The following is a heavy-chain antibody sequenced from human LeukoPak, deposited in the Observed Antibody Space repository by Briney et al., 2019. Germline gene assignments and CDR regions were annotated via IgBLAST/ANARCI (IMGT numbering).Heavy chain of an antibody. Sequence: GGSLRLSCAASGFTFSSYWMSWVRQAPGKGLEWVANIKQDGSEKYYVDSVKGRFTISRDNAKNSLYLQMNSLRAEDTAVYYCARERDYYDSSGTIWGQGTMVTVSS. D-gene: IGHD3-22*01. J-gene: IGHJ3*02. CDR3: ARERDYYDSSGTI. CDR2: IKQDGSEK. CDR1: GFTFSSYW. V-gene: IGHV3-7*01.